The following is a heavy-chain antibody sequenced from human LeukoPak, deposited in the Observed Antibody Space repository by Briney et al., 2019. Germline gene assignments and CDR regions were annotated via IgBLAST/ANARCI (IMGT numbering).Heavy chain of an antibody. D-gene: IGHD2-15*01. CDR2: ISGSGGST. J-gene: IGHJ4*02. Sequence: GGSLRLSCAASGFTFSSYAMSWVRQAPGKGLEWVSAISGSGGSTYYADSVKGRFTISRDNSKNTLYLQMNSLRAEDTAVYYCAKDTAQVVAASTFDYWGQGTLVTVSS. CDR1: GFTFSSYA. V-gene: IGHV3-23*01. CDR3: AKDTAQVVAASTFDY.